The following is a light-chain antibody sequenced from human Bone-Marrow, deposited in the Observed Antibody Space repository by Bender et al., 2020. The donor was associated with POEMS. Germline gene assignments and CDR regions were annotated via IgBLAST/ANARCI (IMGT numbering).Light chain of an antibody. V-gene: IGLV1-44*01. CDR1: GSNIGRNT. J-gene: IGLJ2*01. CDR2: SDD. CDR3: SAWDDSLTGPA. Sequence: QSVLTQPPSASGTPGQRVTISCSGSGSNIGRNTVNWYQLLPGTAPRLLIYSDDQRPSGVPDRFSGSKSGTSASLAISGLQSEDEGDYYCSAWDDSLTGPAFGGGTKLTVL.